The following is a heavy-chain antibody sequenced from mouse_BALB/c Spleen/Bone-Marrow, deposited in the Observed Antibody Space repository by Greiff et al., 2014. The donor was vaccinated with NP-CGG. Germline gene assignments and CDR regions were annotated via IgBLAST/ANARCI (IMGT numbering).Heavy chain of an antibody. D-gene: IGHD1-2*01. Sequence: VQVVESGPGLVAPSQSLSITCTVSGFSLTSYGVHWVRQPPGKGLEWLGVIWAGGSTNYNSALMSRLSISKDNSKSQVFLKMNSLQTDDTAIYYCARITTATGAMDYWGQGTPLTVSS. J-gene: IGHJ4*01. CDR3: ARITTATGAMDY. CDR2: IWAGGST. V-gene: IGHV2-9*02. CDR1: GFSLTSYG.